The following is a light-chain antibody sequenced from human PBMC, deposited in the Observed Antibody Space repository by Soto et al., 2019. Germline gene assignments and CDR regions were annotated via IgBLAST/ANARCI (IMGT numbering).Light chain of an antibody. CDR2: DAF. CDR3: QQRSNWQLS. J-gene: IGKJ4*01. CDR1: QSVKNY. Sequence: EIVLTQSPATLSLSPGERATLSCRASQSVKNYLAWHQQKPGQAPRLVIYDAFNRATGIPARFSGSGSGTDFTLTISSLEPEDFAVYYCQQRSNWQLSFGGGTKVEIK. V-gene: IGKV3-11*01.